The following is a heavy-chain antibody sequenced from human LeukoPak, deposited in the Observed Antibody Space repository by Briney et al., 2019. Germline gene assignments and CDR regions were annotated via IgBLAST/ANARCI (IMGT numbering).Heavy chain of an antibody. CDR3: ARATNDSPHYYYYYMDV. CDR2: ISSSSSTI. V-gene: IGHV3-48*01. J-gene: IGHJ6*03. CDR1: GFTFTDYS. D-gene: IGHD3-3*01. Sequence: SGGSLRLSCAAAGFTFTDYSMNWVRQAPGKGLEWVSYISSSSSTIYYADSVKGRFTISRDNAKNSLYLQMNSLRAEDTAVYYCARATNDSPHYYYYYMDVWGKGTTVTVSS.